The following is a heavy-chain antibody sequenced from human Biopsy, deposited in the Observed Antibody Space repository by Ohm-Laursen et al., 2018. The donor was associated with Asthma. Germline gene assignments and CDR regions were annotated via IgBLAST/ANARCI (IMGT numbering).Heavy chain of an antibody. V-gene: IGHV1-18*01. CDR3: ARAVDYSHYYGIDV. CDR1: GYTFNSAG. J-gene: IGHJ6*02. Sequence: ASVKVSCKTSGYTFNSAGITWVRQAPGQGLEWMGWISAYNGNTKVAQKLQDRVTMITDTSTSTAYMELRSLRSDDTAVYFCARAVDYSHYYGIDVWGQGATVTVS. CDR2: ISAYNGNT. D-gene: IGHD3-10*01.